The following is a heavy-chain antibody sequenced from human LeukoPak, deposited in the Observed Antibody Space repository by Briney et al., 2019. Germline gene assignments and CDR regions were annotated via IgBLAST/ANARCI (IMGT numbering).Heavy chain of an antibody. CDR1: GGSISSYY. Sequence: SQTLSLTCTVSGGSISSYYWSWIRQPPGKGLEWIGYIYYSGSTNNNPSLKSRVTISVDTSKNQFSLKLSSVTAADTAVYYCARGIADRYKWFDPWGQGTLVTVSS. CDR2: IYYSGST. J-gene: IGHJ5*02. CDR3: ARGIADRYKWFDP. V-gene: IGHV4-59*08. D-gene: IGHD6-13*01.